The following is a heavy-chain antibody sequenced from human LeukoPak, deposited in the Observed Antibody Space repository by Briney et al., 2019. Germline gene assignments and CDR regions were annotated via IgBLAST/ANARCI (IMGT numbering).Heavy chain of an antibody. CDR1: GFTFSSYS. Sequence: AGGSLRLSCAASGFTFSSYSMNWVRQAPGKGLEWVSSISSSSSYIYYADSVKGRFTISRDNAKNSLCLQMNSLRAEDTAVYYCARAPARCCSSTSCYGFDPWGQGTLVTVSS. CDR3: ARAPARCCSSTSCYGFDP. CDR2: ISSSSSYI. V-gene: IGHV3-21*01. J-gene: IGHJ5*02. D-gene: IGHD2-2*01.